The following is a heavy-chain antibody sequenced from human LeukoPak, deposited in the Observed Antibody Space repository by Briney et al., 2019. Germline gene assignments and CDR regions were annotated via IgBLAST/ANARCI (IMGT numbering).Heavy chain of an antibody. V-gene: IGHV5-51*01. J-gene: IGHJ5*02. D-gene: IGHD3-22*01. Sequence: GESLKISCKGSGYSFSSYWIAWVRQMPGKGLGWMGIIYPGDSDTRYSPSFQGQVTISADKSISTAYLQWSSLKASDTAMYYCARLNYYDSSGYIRWFDPWGQGTLVTVSS. CDR1: GYSFSSYW. CDR2: IYPGDSDT. CDR3: ARLNYYDSSGYIRWFDP.